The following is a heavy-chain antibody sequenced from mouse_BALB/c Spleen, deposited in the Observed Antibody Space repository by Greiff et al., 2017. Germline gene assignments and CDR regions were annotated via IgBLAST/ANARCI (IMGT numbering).Heavy chain of an antibody. D-gene: IGHD2-14*01. CDR1: GFTFSSFG. CDR3: ARPGRYVYLDY. Sequence: EVKLVESGGGLVQPGGSRKLSCAASGFTFSSFGMHWVRQAPEQGLEWVAYISSGSSTIYYADTVKGRFTISRDNPKNTLFLQMTSLRSEDTAMYYCARPGRYVYLDYWGQGTTLTVSS. J-gene: IGHJ2*01. CDR2: ISSGSSTI. V-gene: IGHV5-17*02.